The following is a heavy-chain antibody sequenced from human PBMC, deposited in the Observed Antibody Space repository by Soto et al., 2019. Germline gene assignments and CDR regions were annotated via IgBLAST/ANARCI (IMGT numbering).Heavy chain of an antibody. V-gene: IGHV3-30-3*01. CDR2: ISGDGINK. D-gene: IGHD2-21*02. J-gene: IGHJ4*02. CDR3: ARRLTPSVTAMGY. Sequence: QVQLVESGGGVVQPGRSLRLSCSASGFTFSDYAINWVRQAPGKGLEWVASISGDGINKYIAGSVKGRFIISRDNSKNTVLLQMSSLGPEDTAVYYCARRLTPSVTAMGYWGQGTLVTVSS. CDR1: GFTFSDYA.